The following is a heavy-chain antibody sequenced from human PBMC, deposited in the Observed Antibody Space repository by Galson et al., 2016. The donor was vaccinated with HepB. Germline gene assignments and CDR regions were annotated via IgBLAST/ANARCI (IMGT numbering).Heavy chain of an antibody. CDR1: GYSFTSYW. Sequence: QSGAEVKKPGESLRISCKGSGYSFTSYWIGWVRQMPGKGLEWMGIISPGDSDTKYSTSFQGQVTISADKSNNTAYLQWSSLKASDTARYYCANTGGDGHSWRSYAIDVWGQGTMVTVSS. J-gene: IGHJ3*01. CDR2: ISPGDSDT. V-gene: IGHV5-51*01. D-gene: IGHD3-16*01. CDR3: ANTGGDGHSWRSYAIDV.